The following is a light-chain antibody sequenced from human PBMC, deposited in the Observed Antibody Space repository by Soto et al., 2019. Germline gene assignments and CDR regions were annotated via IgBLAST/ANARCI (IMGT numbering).Light chain of an antibody. Sequence: QSALTQPASVSGSPGQSITISCTGTSSDVGSYNLVSWYQQHPGKAPKLMIYEVSKRPSGVSNRFSGSKSGNTASLTISGLQAEDEADYYCCSYAGSSTSLYVFGTGTKVT. CDR2: EVS. J-gene: IGLJ1*01. V-gene: IGLV2-23*02. CDR1: SSDVGSYNL. CDR3: CSYAGSSTSLYV.